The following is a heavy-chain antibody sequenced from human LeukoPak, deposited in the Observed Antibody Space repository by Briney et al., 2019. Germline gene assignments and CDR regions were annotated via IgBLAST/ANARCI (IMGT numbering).Heavy chain of an antibody. CDR2: ISHTGSTM. J-gene: IGHJ4*02. CDR1: GFSFSSYS. Sequence: SGGSLRLSCAASGFSFSSYSMNWVRQAPGKGLEWVSYISHTGSTMSYADSVKGRFTISRDNAKNSLYLQMNSLRAEDTAVYFCVRAIGSNTLWGQGTLVTVSS. V-gene: IGHV3-48*04. CDR3: VRAIGSNTL. D-gene: IGHD4-23*01.